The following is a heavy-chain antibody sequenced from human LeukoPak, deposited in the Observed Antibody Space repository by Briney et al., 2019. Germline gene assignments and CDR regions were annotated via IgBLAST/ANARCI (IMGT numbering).Heavy chain of an antibody. V-gene: IGHV1-69*05. D-gene: IGHD3-22*01. J-gene: IGHJ3*02. CDR1: GGTFSSYA. CDR3: ARADPFFDSSGYHYAFDI. CDR2: IIPIFGTA. Sequence: SVKVSCKASGGTFSSYAISWVRQAPGQGLEWMGRIIPIFGTANYAQKFQGRVTITTDESTSTAYMELSSLRSEDTAVYYCARADPFFDSSGYHYAFDIWGQGTMVTVSS.